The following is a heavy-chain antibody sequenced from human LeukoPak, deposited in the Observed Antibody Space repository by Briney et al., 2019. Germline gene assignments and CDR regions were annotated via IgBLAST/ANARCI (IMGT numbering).Heavy chain of an antibody. J-gene: IGHJ4*02. CDR1: VYTFTSYG. V-gene: IGHV1-18*01. CDR2: ISTYNGNT. Sequence: ASLKVSCKPSVYTFTSYGISWVRQAPGQSLQWMGWISTYNGNTNYAQKLQGRVTMTTDTSTATAYMELRSLTSDDTAVYYCARDPTTQTFDYWGQGTLVTVSS. CDR3: ARDPTTQTFDY. D-gene: IGHD4-11*01.